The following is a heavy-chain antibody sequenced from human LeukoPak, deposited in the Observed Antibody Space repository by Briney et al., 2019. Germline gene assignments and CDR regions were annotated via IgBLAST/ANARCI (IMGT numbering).Heavy chain of an antibody. Sequence: ASVKVSCKASGYTFIGYYMHWVRQAPGHGLEWMGWINPNSGGTNYAQKFQGRVTMTRDTSISRAYMELSRLRSDDTAVYYCERESAVPRDWYFDLWGRGTLVTVSS. J-gene: IGHJ2*01. CDR1: GYTFIGYY. CDR3: ERESAVPRDWYFDL. CDR2: INPNSGGT. V-gene: IGHV1-2*02. D-gene: IGHD2-2*01.